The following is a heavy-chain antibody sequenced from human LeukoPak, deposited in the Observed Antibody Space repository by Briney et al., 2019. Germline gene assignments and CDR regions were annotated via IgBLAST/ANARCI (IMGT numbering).Heavy chain of an antibody. V-gene: IGHV2-5*02. J-gene: IGHJ4*02. CDR1: GFSLSTSGVG. CDR3: AHAGIAAAGYPLDY. Sequence: SGPTLVKPTQTLTLTCTFSGFSLSTSGVGVGWIRQPPGKALEWLALIYWDDDKRYSPSLKSRLTITKDTSKNQVVLTMTNMDPVDTATSYCAHAGIAAAGYPLDYWGQGTLVTVSS. CDR2: IYWDDDK. D-gene: IGHD6-13*01.